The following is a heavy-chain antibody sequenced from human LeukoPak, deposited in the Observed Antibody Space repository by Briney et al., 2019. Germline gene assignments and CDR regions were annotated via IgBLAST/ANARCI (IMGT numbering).Heavy chain of an antibody. CDR3: ASSLYYYDSSGYYTNRDFDI. Sequence: SQTLSLTCAISGDSVSSNSAAWNWIRQSPSRGLEWLGRTYYRSKWYNDYAVSVKSRITINPDTSKNQFSLQLNSVTPEDTAVYYCASSLYYYDSSGYYTNRDFDIWGQGTMVTVSS. J-gene: IGHJ3*02. V-gene: IGHV6-1*01. CDR1: GDSVSSNSAA. D-gene: IGHD3-22*01. CDR2: TYYRSKWYN.